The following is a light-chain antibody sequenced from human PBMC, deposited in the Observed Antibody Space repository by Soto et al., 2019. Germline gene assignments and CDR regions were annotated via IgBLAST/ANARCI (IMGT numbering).Light chain of an antibody. CDR3: GEASLRPHA. V-gene: IGKV2-24*01. CDR1: QSLAYSDGNIY. J-gene: IGKJ1*01. Sequence: DLVLTQTPLSSPVTLGQPASISCKSSQSLAYSDGNIYLNWLQQRPGQPPRLLIYKTSNRFSGVPDRFSGSGAGTDFTLKISKVEAEDVGVYYCGEASLRPHAFGQGTKVEIK. CDR2: KTS.